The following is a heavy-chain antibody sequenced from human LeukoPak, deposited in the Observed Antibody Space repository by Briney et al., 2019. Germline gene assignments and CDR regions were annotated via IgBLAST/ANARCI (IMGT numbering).Heavy chain of an antibody. J-gene: IGHJ4*02. CDR1: GFTFSSYA. CDR3: ARDYSGSGNYLALFDY. V-gene: IGHV3-23*01. D-gene: IGHD3-10*01. Sequence: GGSLRLSCAASGFTFSSYAMSWVRQAPGKGLEWVSAISGSGGSTYYADSVKGRFTISRDNSKNTMYLQMNSLRAEDTALYYCARDYSGSGNYLALFDYWGQGTLVTVSS. CDR2: ISGSGGST.